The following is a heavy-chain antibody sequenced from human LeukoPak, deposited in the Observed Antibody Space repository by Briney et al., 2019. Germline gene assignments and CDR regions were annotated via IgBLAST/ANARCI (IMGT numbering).Heavy chain of an antibody. CDR3: ARVDTDNYHYYYGMDV. V-gene: IGHV1-69*04. J-gene: IGHJ6*02. D-gene: IGHD5-18*01. Sequence: ASVKVSCKASGGTFSSYAISWVRQAPGQGLEWMGRIIPILGIANYAQKFQGRVTITADKSTSTAYMELSSLRSEDTAVYYCARVDTDNYHYYYGMDVWGQGTTVTVSS. CDR1: GGTFSSYA. CDR2: IIPILGIA.